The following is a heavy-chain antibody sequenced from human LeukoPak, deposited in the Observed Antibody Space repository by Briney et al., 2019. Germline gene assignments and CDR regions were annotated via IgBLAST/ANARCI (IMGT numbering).Heavy chain of an antibody. J-gene: IGHJ5*02. CDR1: GFTFSSYE. CDR3: ARDGGTHRLRGDLYNWFDP. V-gene: IGHV3-48*03. Sequence: GGSLRLSCAASGFTFSSYEMNWVRQAPGKGLEWVSYISSSGSTIYYADSVKGRFTISRDNAKNSLYLQMNSLRAEDTAVYYCARDGGTHRLRGDLYNWFDPWGQGTLVTVSS. D-gene: IGHD2-8*01. CDR2: ISSSGSTI.